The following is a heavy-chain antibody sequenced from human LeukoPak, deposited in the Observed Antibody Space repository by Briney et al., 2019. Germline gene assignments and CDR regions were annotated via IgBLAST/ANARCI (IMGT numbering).Heavy chain of an antibody. J-gene: IGHJ4*02. CDR1: GFTFTTFA. D-gene: IGHD3-16*02. CDR3: ARGVIPWLGFDY. Sequence: PGGSLRLSCAASGFTFTTFAMSWVRQAPGKGLEWVSTVSDRDDSTYYADSVKGRFTISRDNSKNTLYLQMNSLRAEDTAVYYCARGVIPWLGFDYWGQGTLVTVSS. CDR2: VSDRDDST. V-gene: IGHV3-23*01.